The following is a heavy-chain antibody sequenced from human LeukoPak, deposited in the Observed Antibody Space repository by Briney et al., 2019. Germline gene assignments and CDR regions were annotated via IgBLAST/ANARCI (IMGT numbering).Heavy chain of an antibody. CDR3: ARIQYYYDSSGMNDAFDI. Sequence: SETLSLTCTVSGGSISSSSYYWGWIRQPPGKGLEWIGSIYYSGSTYYNPSLKSRVTISVDTSKNQFSLKLSSVTAADTAVYYCARIQYYYDSSGMNDAFDIWGQGTMVTVSS. J-gene: IGHJ3*02. D-gene: IGHD3-22*01. CDR2: IYYSGST. V-gene: IGHV4-39*01. CDR1: GGSISSSSYY.